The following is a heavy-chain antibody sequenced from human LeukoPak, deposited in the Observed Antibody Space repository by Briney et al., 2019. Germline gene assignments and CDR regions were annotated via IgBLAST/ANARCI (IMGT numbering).Heavy chain of an antibody. CDR1: GGTFSSYA. CDR3: ARVSPYYYDSSGYNDAFDI. Sequence: ASVKVSCKASGGTFSSYAISWVRQAPGQGLEWMGGIIPIFGTASYAQKFQGRVTITTDESTSTAYMELSSLRSEDTAVYYCARVSPYYYDSSGYNDAFDIWGQGTMVTVSS. CDR2: IIPIFGTA. D-gene: IGHD3-22*01. V-gene: IGHV1-69*05. J-gene: IGHJ3*02.